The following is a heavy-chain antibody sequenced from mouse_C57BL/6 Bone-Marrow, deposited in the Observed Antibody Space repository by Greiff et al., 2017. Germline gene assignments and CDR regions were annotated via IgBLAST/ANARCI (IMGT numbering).Heavy chain of an antibody. CDR2: ISNGGGST. CDR1: GFTFSDYF. J-gene: IGHJ1*03. Sequence: EVKLVESGGGLVQPGGSLKLSCAASGFTFSDYFMYWVRQTPEKRLEWVAYISNGGGSTYYPDTVKGRFTISRDNAKNTLYLQMSRLKSEDTAMYYCARHDDYDSYGYFDVWGTGTTVTVSS. V-gene: IGHV5-12*01. CDR3: ARHDDYDSYGYFDV. D-gene: IGHD2-4*01.